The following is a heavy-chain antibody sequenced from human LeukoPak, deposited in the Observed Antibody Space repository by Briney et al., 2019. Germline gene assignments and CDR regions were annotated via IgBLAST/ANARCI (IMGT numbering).Heavy chain of an antibody. Sequence: PGGSLRLSCAASGFTFSSYDTHWVRQATGKGLEWVSVIGTTGDTYYPGSVKGRFTISRENAKNSLYLQMNSLRAGDTAVYYCARGVPAMGTIDDWGQGTLVTVSS. D-gene: IGHD5-18*01. CDR3: ARGVPAMGTIDD. J-gene: IGHJ4*02. V-gene: IGHV3-13*01. CDR1: GFTFSSYD. CDR2: IGTTGDT.